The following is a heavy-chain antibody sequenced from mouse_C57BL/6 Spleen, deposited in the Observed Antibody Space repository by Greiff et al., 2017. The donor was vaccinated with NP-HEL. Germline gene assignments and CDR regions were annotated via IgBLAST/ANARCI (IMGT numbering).Heavy chain of an antibody. CDR3: ASNYYGSSYFDY. CDR1: GFTFSSYG. D-gene: IGHD1-1*01. J-gene: IGHJ2*01. V-gene: IGHV5-6*01. Sequence: EVQGVESGGDLVKPGGSLKLSCAASGFTFSSYGMSWVRQTPDKRLEWVATISSGGSYTYYPDSVKGRFTISRDNAKNTLYLQMSSLKSEDTAMYYCASNYYGSSYFDYWGQGTTLTVSS. CDR2: ISSGGSYT.